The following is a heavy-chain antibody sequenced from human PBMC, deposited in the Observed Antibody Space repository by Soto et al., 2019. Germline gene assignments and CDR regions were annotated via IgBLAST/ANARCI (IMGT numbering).Heavy chain of an antibody. CDR2: IDPNSGGT. D-gene: IGHD4-17*01. CDR1: GYTFTDYY. J-gene: IGHJ6*02. CDR3: PRPAQEYGAKHGLDV. V-gene: IGHV1-2*02. Sequence: QVQLVQSGAEMKKPGASVKVSCMASGYTFTDYYMHWVRQAPGQGLEWMGWIDPNSGGTKYGQKFQGRVAMTRDTSITIIYMELSRLKTDDTAIYYCPRPAQEYGAKHGLDVWGQGTRVTVS.